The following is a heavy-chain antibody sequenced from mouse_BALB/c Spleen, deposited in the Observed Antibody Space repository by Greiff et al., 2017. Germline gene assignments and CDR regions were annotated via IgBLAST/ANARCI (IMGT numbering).Heavy chain of an antibody. J-gene: IGHJ3*01. D-gene: IGHD1-1*02. CDR3: NAGGTGDWFAY. CDR1: GFNIKDYY. CDR2: IDPENGDT. Sequence: VQLQQSGAELVRSGASVKLSCTASGFNIKDYYMHWVKQRPEQGLEWIGWIDPENGDTEYAPKFQGKATMTADTSSNTAYLQLSSLTSEDTAVYYCNAGGTGDWFAYWGQGTLVTVSA. V-gene: IGHV14-4*02.